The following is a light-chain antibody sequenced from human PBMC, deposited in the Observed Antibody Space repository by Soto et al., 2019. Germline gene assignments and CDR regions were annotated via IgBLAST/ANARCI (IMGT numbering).Light chain of an antibody. V-gene: IGLV2-8*01. CDR2: EVS. CDR3: CSYAGSYTFV. CDR1: SSDVGKYDY. Sequence: QSVLTQPPSASGSPGQSVTISCTGTSSDVGKYDYVSWFQHHPGKAPKLIIYEVSKRPSGVPDRFSGSKSGSTASLTVSGLQTEDEADYYCCSYAGSYTFVFGIGTRSPS. J-gene: IGLJ1*01.